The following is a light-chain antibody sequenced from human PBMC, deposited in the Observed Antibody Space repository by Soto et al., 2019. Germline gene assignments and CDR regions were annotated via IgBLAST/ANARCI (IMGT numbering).Light chain of an antibody. CDR1: QSISNW. CDR3: QRYHRASSLT. Sequence: DIQMTQSPSTLPASLGDSVTIXXRASQSISNWLAWYQQKPGKVPKLXXYAASILQSGVPSRFSGGGSGTDFTLTISSLQLEDVATYYCQRYHRASSLTFGGGTKVDIK. CDR2: AAS. J-gene: IGKJ4*01. V-gene: IGKV1-27*01.